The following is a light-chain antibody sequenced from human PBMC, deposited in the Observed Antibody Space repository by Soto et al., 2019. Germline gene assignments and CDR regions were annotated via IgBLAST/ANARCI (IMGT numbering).Light chain of an antibody. CDR2: DAS. CDR3: QQRSNWPPWT. V-gene: IGKV3-11*01. J-gene: IGKJ1*01. CDR1: QSVTSY. Sequence: EIVLTQSPATLSLSPGERATLSCRASQSVTSYLAWYQQKPGQAPMLLIYDASNRATGIPATFTGRGSGTNVTLNISSLEPEDFSVYYCQQRSNWPPWTFGQGTKVEIK.